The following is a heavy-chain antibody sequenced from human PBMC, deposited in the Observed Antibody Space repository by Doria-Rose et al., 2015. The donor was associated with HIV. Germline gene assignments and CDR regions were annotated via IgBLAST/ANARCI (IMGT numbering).Heavy chain of an antibody. J-gene: IGHJ4*02. CDR1: GVSLSSPGMG. Sequence: QESGPALVKPTETLTLTCTVSGVSLSSPGMGVSWIRQPPGKALEWLANSFSDDERSYKTSLNSRLTISRDTSKSQVVLTMTDMDPVDTATYYCARIKSSRWYRKYYFDFWGQGTLVIVSA. CDR2: SFSDDER. D-gene: IGHD6-13*01. CDR3: ARIKSSRWYRKYYFDF. V-gene: IGHV2-26*01.